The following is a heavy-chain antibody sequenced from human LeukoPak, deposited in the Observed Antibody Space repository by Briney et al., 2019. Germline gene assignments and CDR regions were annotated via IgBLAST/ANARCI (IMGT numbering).Heavy chain of an antibody. Sequence: PGGSLRLSCAASGFTFSSYAMHWVRQAPGKGLEWVAVISYDGSNKYYADSVKGRFTISRDNSKNTLYLQMSSLRAEDTAVYYCARLHRGYYFDYWGQGTLVTVSS. V-gene: IGHV3-30*04. CDR1: GFTFSSYA. D-gene: IGHD4-11*01. CDR2: ISYDGSNK. J-gene: IGHJ4*02. CDR3: ARLHRGYYFDY.